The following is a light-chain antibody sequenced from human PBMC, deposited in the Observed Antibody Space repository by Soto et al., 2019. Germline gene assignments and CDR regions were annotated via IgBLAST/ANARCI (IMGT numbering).Light chain of an antibody. CDR3: QQSYSTPPWT. V-gene: IGKV1-39*01. Sequence: DIQMTQSPSSLSASVEDRVIITCRASQSISIHLNWYQQKPGKAPNLLISAASSLQNGVPSRFRGSGSGTDFTLTISGLQPEDFATYYCQQSYSTPPWTFGQGTKVDNK. CDR2: AAS. CDR1: QSISIH. J-gene: IGKJ1*01.